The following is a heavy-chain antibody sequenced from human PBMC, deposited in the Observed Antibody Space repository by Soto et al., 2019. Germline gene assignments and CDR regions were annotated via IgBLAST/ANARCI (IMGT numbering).Heavy chain of an antibody. V-gene: IGHV4-38-2*01. CDR3: ARAYCSGGSCYEAY. CDR1: GYSISSGYY. CDR2: IYHSGST. Sequence: PSETLSLTCAVSGYSISSGYYWGWIRQPPGKGLEWIGIIYHSGSTYYNPSLKSRVTISLDTSKNQFSLKLSSVTAADTAVYYCARAYCSGGSCYEAYWGQGT. J-gene: IGHJ4*02. D-gene: IGHD2-15*01.